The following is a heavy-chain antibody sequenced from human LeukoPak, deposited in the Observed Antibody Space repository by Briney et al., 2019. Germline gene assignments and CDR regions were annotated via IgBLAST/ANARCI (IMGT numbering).Heavy chain of an antibody. J-gene: IGHJ4*02. V-gene: IGHV4-39*01. Sequence: SETLSLTCTVSGGSISSSSCYWGWIRQPPGKGLEWIGSIYYSGSTYYNPSLKSRVTISVDTSKNQFSLKLSSVTAADTAVYYCARQAGIAAIDYWGQGTLVTVSS. D-gene: IGHD6-13*01. CDR1: GGSISSSSCY. CDR3: ARQAGIAAIDY. CDR2: IYYSGST.